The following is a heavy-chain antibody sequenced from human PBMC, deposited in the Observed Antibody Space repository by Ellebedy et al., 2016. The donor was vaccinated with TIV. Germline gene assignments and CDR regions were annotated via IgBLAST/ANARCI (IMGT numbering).Heavy chain of an antibody. V-gene: IGHV3-23*01. CDR1: GFSFSNYA. J-gene: IGHJ5*02. CDR3: ARDRASGTYPNWFDP. CDR2: LSGSGGTT. Sequence: GGSLRLSCAGSGFSFSNYAMHCVRQAPGEGLEWVSGLSGSGGTTHYADSVKGRFTISRDNSKNLLYLQMTGLRAADTATYFCARDRASGTYPNWFDPWGRGTLVSVSS. D-gene: IGHD1-26*01.